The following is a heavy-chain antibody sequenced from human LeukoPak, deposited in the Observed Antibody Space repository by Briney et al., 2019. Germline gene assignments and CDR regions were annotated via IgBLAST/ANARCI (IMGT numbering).Heavy chain of an antibody. D-gene: IGHD2-2*01. Sequence: GGPLRLSCAASGFTFSNYWMHWVRQAPGKGLEWVSSISGRGAYIYYAESLKGRFTISRDNAKNSLYLQMNSLRAEDTAVYYCARVRTSSQIYDVFDFWGQGTMVTVSS. CDR3: ARVRTSSQIYDVFDF. CDR1: GFTFSNYW. CDR2: ISGRGAYI. J-gene: IGHJ3*01. V-gene: IGHV3-21*01.